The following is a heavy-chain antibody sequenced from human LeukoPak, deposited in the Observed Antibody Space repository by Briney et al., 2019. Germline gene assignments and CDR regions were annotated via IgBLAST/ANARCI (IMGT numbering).Heavy chain of an antibody. CDR1: GGSISSGYHY. CDR3: ARGEWELVDY. D-gene: IGHD1-26*01. J-gene: IGHJ4*02. V-gene: IGHV4-61*02. CDR2: IYSSGST. Sequence: PSETLSLTCTVSGGSISSGYHYWSWIRQPAGKGLEWIGRIYSSGSTKYNPSLKSRVTISVDTSKNQFSLKLSSVTAADTAVYYCARGEWELVDYWGQGTLVTVSS.